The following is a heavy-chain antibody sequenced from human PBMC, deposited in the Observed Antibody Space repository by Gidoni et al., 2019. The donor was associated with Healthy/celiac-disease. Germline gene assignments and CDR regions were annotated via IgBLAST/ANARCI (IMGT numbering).Heavy chain of an antibody. D-gene: IGHD4-17*01. J-gene: IGHJ4*02. Sequence: QVQLQQWGAGLLKPSETLSLTCAVYGGSFSGYYWSWIRQPPGKGLEWIGEINHSGSTNYNPSLKSRVTISVDTSKNQFSLKLSSVTAADTAVYYCARTTGPDYGDYEFSYWGQGTLVTVSS. CDR2: INHSGST. CDR3: ARTTGPDYGDYEFSY. V-gene: IGHV4-34*01. CDR1: GGSFSGYY.